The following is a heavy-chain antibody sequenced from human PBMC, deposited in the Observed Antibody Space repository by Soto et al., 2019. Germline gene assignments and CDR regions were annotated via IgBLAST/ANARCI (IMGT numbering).Heavy chain of an antibody. V-gene: IGHV1-3*01. D-gene: IGHD4-17*01. CDR2: INPGNGNT. CDR1: GYTFTSYA. CDR3: ARGASSVTTFYFDL. J-gene: IGHJ2*01. Sequence: QVQVVQSGAEVKKPGASVKVSCKASGYTFTSYAMHWVRQAPGQRLEWMGWINPGNGNTQNSQKFQGRVTITRDTIASTAYMELSSPRSEDTAVYYCARGASSVTTFYFDLWGRGTLVTVSS.